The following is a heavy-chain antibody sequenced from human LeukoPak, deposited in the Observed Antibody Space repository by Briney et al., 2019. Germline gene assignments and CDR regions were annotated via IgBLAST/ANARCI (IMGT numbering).Heavy chain of an antibody. CDR1: GFTFSSYA. Sequence: RGSLRLSCAASGFTFSSYAMSWVRQAPGKGLEWVSGISGSVGSTYYADSVKGRFTISRDNSKNTLYLQMNSLRAEDTALYYCAKFLTSVAASYFDYWGQGTLVTVSS. CDR2: ISGSVGST. J-gene: IGHJ4*02. V-gene: IGHV3-23*01. D-gene: IGHD5-12*01. CDR3: AKFLTSVAASYFDY.